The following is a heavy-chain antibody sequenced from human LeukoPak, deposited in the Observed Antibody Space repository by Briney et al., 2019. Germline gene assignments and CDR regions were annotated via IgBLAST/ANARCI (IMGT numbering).Heavy chain of an antibody. CDR3: ARDLRSDLWFGHNWFDP. CDR1: GGSISSYY. D-gene: IGHD3-10*01. V-gene: IGHV4-4*07. CDR2: IYTSGST. Sequence: SETLSLTCTVSGGSISSYYWSWIRQPAGKGLEWIGRIYTSGSTNYNPSLKSRVTMSVDTSKNQFSLKLSSVTAADTAVYYCARDLRSDLWFGHNWFDPWGQGTLVTVSS. J-gene: IGHJ5*02.